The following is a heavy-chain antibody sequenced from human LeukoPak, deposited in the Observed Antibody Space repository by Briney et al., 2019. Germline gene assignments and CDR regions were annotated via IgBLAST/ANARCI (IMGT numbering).Heavy chain of an antibody. Sequence: GGSLRLSCAASGFTFSNYWMIWVRQAPGKGLEWVGNIKQDGSEKRYADSVRGRFSISRDNAQTSLYLQMNSLRAEDTAVYYCARASDPWLQLTWGQGTLVTVSS. CDR3: ARASDPWLQLT. CDR1: GFTFSNYW. D-gene: IGHD5-24*01. V-gene: IGHV3-7*05. CDR2: IKQDGSEK. J-gene: IGHJ5*02.